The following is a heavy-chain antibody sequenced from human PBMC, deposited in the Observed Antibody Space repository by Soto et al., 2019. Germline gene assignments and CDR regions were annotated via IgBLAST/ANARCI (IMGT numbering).Heavy chain of an antibody. CDR2: ITRNGVNT. D-gene: IGHD2-15*01. CDR3: TRGYCSVGSCAFDI. V-gene: IGHV3-9*01. CDR1: GFTFDDYA. Sequence: EEQLVESGGALVQPGRSLRLSCAASGFTFDDYAMHWVRQVPGKGLEWVSFITRNGVNTASADSIRGRFTISRDNAKNSLYLQMNSLSAEDTAFYYCTRGYCSVGSCAFDIWGQGTMVAVSS. J-gene: IGHJ3*02.